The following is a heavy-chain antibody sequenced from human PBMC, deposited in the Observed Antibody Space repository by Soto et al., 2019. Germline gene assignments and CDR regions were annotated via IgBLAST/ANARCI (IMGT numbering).Heavy chain of an antibody. D-gene: IGHD3-22*01. CDR3: ATLYYYDSSGYYYRDFDY. CDR1: GGSISSSNW. V-gene: IGHV4-4*02. Sequence: PSETLSLTCAVSGGSISSSNWWSWVRQPPGKGLEWIGEIYHSGSTNYNPSLKSRVTISVDKSKNQFSLKLSSVTAADTAVYYCATLYYYDSSGYYYRDFDYWGQGTLVTVSS. J-gene: IGHJ4*02. CDR2: IYHSGST.